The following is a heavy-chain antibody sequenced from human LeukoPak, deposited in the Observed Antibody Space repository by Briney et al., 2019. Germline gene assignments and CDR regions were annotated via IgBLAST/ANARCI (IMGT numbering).Heavy chain of an antibody. CDR3: ARDTLGEGEDANYAVYYFDY. CDR2: ISWDGGGT. J-gene: IGHJ4*02. D-gene: IGHD4/OR15-4a*01. CDR1: GFTFDDYA. V-gene: IGHV3-43D*03. Sequence: GGSLRLSCAASGFTFDDYAMHWVRQAPGKGLEWVSLISWDGGGTYYADTVKGRFTISRDNGKNSLDLQMNSLRADDTAFYYCARDTLGEGEDANYAVYYFDYWGQGTVVTVSS.